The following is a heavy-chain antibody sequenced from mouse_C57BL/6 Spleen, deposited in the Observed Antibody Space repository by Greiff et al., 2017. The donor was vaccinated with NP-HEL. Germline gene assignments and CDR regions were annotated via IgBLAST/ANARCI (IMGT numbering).Heavy chain of an antibody. V-gene: IGHV1-80*01. CDR3: AFTMVTTFDY. Sequence: VQGVESGAELVKPGASVKISCKASGYAFSSYWMNWVKQRPGKGLEWIGQIYPGDGDTNYNGKFKGKATLTADKSSSTAYMQLSSLTSEDSAVYFCAFTMVTTFDYWGQGTTLTVSS. J-gene: IGHJ2*01. D-gene: IGHD2-2*01. CDR2: IYPGDGDT. CDR1: GYAFSSYW.